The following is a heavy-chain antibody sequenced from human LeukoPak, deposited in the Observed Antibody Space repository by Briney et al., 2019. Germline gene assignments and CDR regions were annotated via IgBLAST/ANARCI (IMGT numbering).Heavy chain of an antibody. D-gene: IGHD2-2*01. CDR1: GFTVSSNY. CDR3: ARVDVPGYYYGMDV. CDR2: IYSGGST. Sequence: GGSLRLSCAASGFTVSSNYMSWVRQAPGKGLEWVSVIYSGGSTYYADSVKGRFTISRDNSKNTLYLRMNSLRAEDTAVYYCARVDVPGYYYGMDVWGQGTTVTVSS. J-gene: IGHJ6*02. V-gene: IGHV3-66*01.